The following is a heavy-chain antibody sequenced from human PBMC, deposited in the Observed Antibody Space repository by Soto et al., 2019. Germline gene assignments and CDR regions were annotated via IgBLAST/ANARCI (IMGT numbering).Heavy chain of an antibody. CDR2: ISGSGGST. CDR3: AKDDPNLGYCSSTSCLLPFDP. J-gene: IGHJ5*02. V-gene: IGHV3-23*01. CDR1: GFTFSSYA. D-gene: IGHD2-2*01. Sequence: GESLKISCAASGFTFSSYAMSWVRQAPGKGLEWVSAISGSGGSTYYADSVKGRFTIPRDNSKNKLYLQMNSLRAEDTAVYYCAKDDPNLGYCSSTSCLLPFDPWGQGTLVTVSS.